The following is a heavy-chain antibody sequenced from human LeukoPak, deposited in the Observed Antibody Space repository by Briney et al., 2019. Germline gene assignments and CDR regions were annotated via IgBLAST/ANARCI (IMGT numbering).Heavy chain of an antibody. Sequence: GGSLRLSCAASGFTVSSNYMSWVRQAPGKGLEWVSVIYSGGSTYYADSVKGRFTISRDNSKNTLYLQMNSLRAEDTAVYYCARANDFWSGYSYYFDYWGQGTLVTVSS. V-gene: IGHV3-53*01. J-gene: IGHJ4*02. CDR3: ARANDFWSGYSYYFDY. D-gene: IGHD3-3*01. CDR2: IYSGGST. CDR1: GFTVSSNY.